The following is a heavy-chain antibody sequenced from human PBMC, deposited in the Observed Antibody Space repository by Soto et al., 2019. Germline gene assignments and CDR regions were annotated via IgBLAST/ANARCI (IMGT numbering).Heavy chain of an antibody. CDR2: IIPIFGTA. D-gene: IGHD3-3*01. V-gene: IGHV1-69*13. J-gene: IGHJ4*02. CDR1: GGTFSSYA. Sequence: SVKVSCKASGGTFSSYAISWVRQAPGQGLEWMGGIIPIFGTANYAQKFQGRVTITADESTSTAYMELSSLRSEDTAVYYCARSNTILGLFGYWGQGTLVTVSS. CDR3: ARSNTILGLFGY.